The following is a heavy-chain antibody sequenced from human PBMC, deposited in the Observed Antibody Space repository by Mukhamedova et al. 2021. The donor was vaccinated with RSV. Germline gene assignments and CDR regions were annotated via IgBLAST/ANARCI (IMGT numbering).Heavy chain of an antibody. D-gene: IGHD6-6*01. Sequence: SAKWKQWYQRRVHGVKGRFTISRDNSKNTLFLQMSTLRAEDTAVYYCARDRDPGVLGYFDYWGQGTLVTVSS. J-gene: IGHJ4*02. CDR2: KWKQWYQ. V-gene: IGHV3-23*01. CDR3: ARDRDPGVLGYFDY.